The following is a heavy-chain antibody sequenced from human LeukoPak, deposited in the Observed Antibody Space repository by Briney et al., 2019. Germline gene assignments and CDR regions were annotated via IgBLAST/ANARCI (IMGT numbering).Heavy chain of an antibody. V-gene: IGHV1-69*04. CDR2: IIPILGIA. D-gene: IGHD5-18*01. CDR3: ARVRGNSYGYTNWFDP. J-gene: IGHJ5*02. Sequence: SVKVSCKASGGTFSSYAISWVRQAPGQGPEWMGRIIPILGIANYAQKFQGRVTITADKSTSTAYMELSSLRSEDTAVYYCARVRGNSYGYTNWFDPWGQGTLVTVSS. CDR1: GGTFSSYA.